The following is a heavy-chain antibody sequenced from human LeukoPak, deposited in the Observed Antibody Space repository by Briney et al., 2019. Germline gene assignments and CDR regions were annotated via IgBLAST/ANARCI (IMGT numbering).Heavy chain of an antibody. CDR3: ARFSWGCSTDSCYLPN. V-gene: IGHV4-59*11. Sequence: PAETLSLTCTVGGGSLSGHYWGWIRQPPGKGLELVVHIYYTGTTFYNPPLHSRVTITLDTSRTHFHLGLPSVIAADTGVHYCARFSWGCSTDSCYLPNWGQGALVSVSS. CDR2: IYYTGTT. CDR1: GGSLSGHY. D-gene: IGHD2-21*01. J-gene: IGHJ4*02.